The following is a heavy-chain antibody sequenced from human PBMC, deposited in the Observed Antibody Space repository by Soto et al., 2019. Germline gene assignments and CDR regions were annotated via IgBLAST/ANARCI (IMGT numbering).Heavy chain of an antibody. D-gene: IGHD3-9*01. Sequence: QVQLQQWGAGPLRPLETLSLTCGVSGGSFSGYCWSWIRQSPGKGLEWIGEINDRRSINYNPSLKNRVSISVDTSKNHYSLNLRSVTAADTAIYDCARESHDIVTGLHWVFYFELWGRGTQVTVSS. CDR1: GGSFSGYC. CDR2: INDRRSI. J-gene: IGHJ2*01. V-gene: IGHV4-34*01. CDR3: ARESHDIVTGLHWVFYFEL.